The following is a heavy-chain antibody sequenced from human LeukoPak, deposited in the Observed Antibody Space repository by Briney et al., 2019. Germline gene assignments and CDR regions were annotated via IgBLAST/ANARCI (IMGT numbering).Heavy chain of an antibody. CDR2: ISYDGSNK. CDR3: ARDRGVAGNAEYFQH. CDR1: GFTFSSYA. Sequence: GRSLRLSCAASGFTFSSYAMHGVRQAPGKGLDWVAVISYDGSNKYYADSVKGRFTISRDNSKNTLYLQMNSLRAEDTAVYYCARDRGVAGNAEYFQHWGQGTLVTVSS. V-gene: IGHV3-30-3*01. D-gene: IGHD6-19*01. J-gene: IGHJ1*01.